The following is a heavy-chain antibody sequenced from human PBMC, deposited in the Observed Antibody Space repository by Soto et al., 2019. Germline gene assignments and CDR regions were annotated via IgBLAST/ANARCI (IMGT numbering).Heavy chain of an antibody. D-gene: IGHD2-2*01. CDR2: IIPVFGTP. CDR1: GGTFTNYA. V-gene: IGHV1-69*13. J-gene: IGHJ6*02. CDR3: ARERSVGYCITTTCPKPFHYYAMDV. Sequence: SVKVSCKASGGTFTNYAFSWVRQAPGQGLEWMGGIIPVFGTPDYAQKFQGRVTITADESTRTASMELSSLRSDDTAVYYCARERSVGYCITTTCPKPFHYYAMDVWGQGTTVTVSS.